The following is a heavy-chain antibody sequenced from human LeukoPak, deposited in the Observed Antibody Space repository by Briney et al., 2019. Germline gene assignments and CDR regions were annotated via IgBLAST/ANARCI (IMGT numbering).Heavy chain of an antibody. CDR2: IYTSGST. CDR1: GGSISSGSYY. V-gene: IGHV4-61*02. J-gene: IGHJ4*02. D-gene: IGHD3-22*01. Sequence: SQTLSLTCTVSGGSISSGSYYWGWIRQPAGKGLEWIGRIYTSGSTNYNPSRKSRVTISVDTSKNQFSLKLSSVTAADTAVYYCAREGRYYYYSSGYYATPYFDYWGQGTLVTVSS. CDR3: AREGRYYYYSSGYYATPYFDY.